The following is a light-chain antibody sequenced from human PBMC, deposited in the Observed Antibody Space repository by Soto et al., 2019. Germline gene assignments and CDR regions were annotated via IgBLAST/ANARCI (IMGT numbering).Light chain of an antibody. J-gene: IGLJ2*01. V-gene: IGLV1-40*01. CDR1: SSNIGAGYD. CDR2: GNS. CDR3: QSYDSGLV. Sequence: QSVLTQPPSVSGARGQRVTISCTGSSSNIGAGYDVHWYQQFPGTAPKLLIYGNSNRPSGVPDRFSGSKSGTSASLAITGLQAEDEADYFCQSYDSGLVFGGGTKLTVL.